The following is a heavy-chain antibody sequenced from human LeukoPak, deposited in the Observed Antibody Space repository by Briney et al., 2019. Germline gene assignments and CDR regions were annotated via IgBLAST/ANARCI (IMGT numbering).Heavy chain of an antibody. CDR1: GFTFSSYA. CDR3: AKDIRSGWCSALFDY. D-gene: IGHD6-19*01. CDR2: ISGSGGST. Sequence: GGSLRLSCAASGFTFSSYAMSWVRQAPGKGLEWVSAISGSGGSTYYADSVKGRFTISRDNSKNTLYLQMNSLRAEDTAVYYCAKDIRSGWCSALFDYWGQGTLVTVSS. V-gene: IGHV3-23*01. J-gene: IGHJ4*02.